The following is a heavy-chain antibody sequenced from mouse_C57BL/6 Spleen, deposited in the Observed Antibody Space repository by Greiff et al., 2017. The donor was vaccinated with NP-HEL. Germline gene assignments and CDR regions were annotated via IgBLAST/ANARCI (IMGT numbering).Heavy chain of an antibody. J-gene: IGHJ2*01. Sequence: QVHVKQPGAELVKPGASVKMSCKASGYTFTSYWITWVKQRPGQGLEWIGDIYPGSGSTNYNEKFKSKATLTVDTSSSTAYMQLSSLTSEDSAVYYCAGGTDYWGQGTTLTVSS. D-gene: IGHD4-1*01. CDR3: AGGTDY. CDR1: GYTFTSYW. CDR2: IYPGSGST. V-gene: IGHV1-55*01.